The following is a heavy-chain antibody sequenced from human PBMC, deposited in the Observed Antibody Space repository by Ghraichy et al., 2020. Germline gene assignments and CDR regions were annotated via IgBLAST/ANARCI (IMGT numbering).Heavy chain of an antibody. J-gene: IGHJ4*02. CDR1: GFTFSSDW. CDR3: ASDYYDSSGYRSNFDY. CDR2: IKQDGSEK. V-gene: IGHV3-7*01. D-gene: IGHD3-22*01. Sequence: GGSLRLSCAASGFTFSSDWMSWVRQAPWKGLEWVANIKQDGSEKYYVDSVKGRFTISRDNAKNSLYLQMNSLRAEDTAVYYGASDYYDSSGYRSNFDYWGQGTLVTVSS.